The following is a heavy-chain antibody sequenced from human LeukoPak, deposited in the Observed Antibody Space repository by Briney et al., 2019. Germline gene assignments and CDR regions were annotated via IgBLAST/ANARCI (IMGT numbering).Heavy chain of an antibody. V-gene: IGHV3-23*01. J-gene: IGHJ3*02. CDR2: ISGSGGST. D-gene: IGHD6-19*01. Sequence: QSGGSLRLSCTASGFIVSDNYMSWVRQAPGKGLEWVSAISGSGGSTYYADSVKGRFTISRDNSKNTLYLQMNSLRAEDTAVYYCARGVAITWTGSYSSGWNDALDIWGQGTMVTVS. CDR3: ARGVAITWTGSYSSGWNDALDI. CDR1: GFIVSDNY.